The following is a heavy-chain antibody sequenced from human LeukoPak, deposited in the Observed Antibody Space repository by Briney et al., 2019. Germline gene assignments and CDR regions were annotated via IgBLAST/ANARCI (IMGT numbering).Heavy chain of an antibody. D-gene: IGHD1-1*01. CDR1: GFTFSGYS. CDR2: ISSSSSYI. CDR3: ANDLRWGSFDI. Sequence: GGSLRPSCVASGFTFSGYSMHWVRQAPGKGLEWVSSISSSSSYIYYTDSLKGRFTISRDNAKNSLYLQMNSLRAEDTAVYYCANDLRWGSFDIRGQGTLVTVSS. V-gene: IGHV3-21*01. J-gene: IGHJ3*02.